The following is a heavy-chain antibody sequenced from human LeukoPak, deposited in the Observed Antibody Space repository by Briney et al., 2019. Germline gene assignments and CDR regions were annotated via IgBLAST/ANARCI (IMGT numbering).Heavy chain of an antibody. CDR3: ARDYDSRTKEYNWFDP. CDR1: GGSFSGYY. J-gene: IGHJ5*02. D-gene: IGHD3-22*01. V-gene: IGHV4-34*01. Sequence: PSETLSLTCAVYGGSFSGYYWSWIRQPPGKGLEWIGEINHSGSTNYNPSLKSRVTISVDTSKNQFSLKLSSVTAADTAVYYCARDYDSRTKEYNWFDPWGQGTLVTVSS. CDR2: INHSGST.